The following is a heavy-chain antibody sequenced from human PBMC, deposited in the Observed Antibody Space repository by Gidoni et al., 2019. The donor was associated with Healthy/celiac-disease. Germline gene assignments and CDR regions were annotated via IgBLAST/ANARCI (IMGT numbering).Heavy chain of an antibody. CDR1: GCSLSSGSYY. CDR3: ARESPDSSGYYVAGRFDY. J-gene: IGHJ4*02. CDR2: IYTSGST. V-gene: IGHV4-61*02. Sequence: QVQLQESGPGLVKPSQTLSLTCPVSGCSLSSGSYYWSWIRQPAGKGLEWIGRIYTSGSTNYNPSLKSRVTMSVDTSKNQFSLKLSSVTAADTAVYYCARESPDSSGYYVAGRFDYWGQGTLVTVSS. D-gene: IGHD3-22*01.